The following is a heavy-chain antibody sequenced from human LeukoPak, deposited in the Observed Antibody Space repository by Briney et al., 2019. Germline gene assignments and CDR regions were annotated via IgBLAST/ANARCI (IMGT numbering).Heavy chain of an antibody. CDR1: GFTFSSYA. Sequence: GGSLRLSCAASGFTFSSYAMRWVRQAPGKGLEWVSAISGSGGSTYYADSVKGRFTISRDNSKNTLYLQMNSLRAEDTAVYYCAKDLHGGNSVRDYWGQGTLVTVSS. J-gene: IGHJ4*02. CDR2: ISGSGGST. V-gene: IGHV3-23*01. D-gene: IGHD4-23*01. CDR3: AKDLHGGNSVRDY.